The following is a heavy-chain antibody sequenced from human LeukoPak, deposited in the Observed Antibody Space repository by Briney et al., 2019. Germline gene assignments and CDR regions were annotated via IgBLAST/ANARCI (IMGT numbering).Heavy chain of an antibody. Sequence: PGGSLRLSCAASGFTFSSYWMSWVRQAPGKGLEWVANIKQDGSEKYYVDSVKGRFTISRDNAKNSLYLQMNSLRAEDTAVYYCARVYSSGWYVGYYFDYWGQGTLVTVSS. D-gene: IGHD6-19*01. J-gene: IGHJ4*02. CDR1: GFTFSSYW. V-gene: IGHV3-7*04. CDR2: IKQDGSEK. CDR3: ARVYSSGWYVGYYFDY.